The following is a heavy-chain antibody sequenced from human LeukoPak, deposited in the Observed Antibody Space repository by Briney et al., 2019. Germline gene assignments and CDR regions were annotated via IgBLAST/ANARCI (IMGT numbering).Heavy chain of an antibody. J-gene: IGHJ6*02. Sequence: GGSLRLSCAASGFTFSSYAMHWVRQAPGKGLGWVAVISYDGNNKYYADSVKGRFTISRDNSKNTLYLQMNSLRAEDTAVYYCARPRSIFVNYYGMDVWGQGTTVTVSS. V-gene: IGHV3-30-3*01. CDR3: ARPRSIFVNYYGMDV. CDR2: ISYDGNNK. CDR1: GFTFSSYA. D-gene: IGHD3-9*01.